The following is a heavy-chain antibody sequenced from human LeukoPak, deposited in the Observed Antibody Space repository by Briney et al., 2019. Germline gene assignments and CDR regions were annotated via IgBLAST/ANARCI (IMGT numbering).Heavy chain of an antibody. CDR2: INHSGST. CDR3: ARGSSAVAGTYWFDP. J-gene: IGHJ5*02. CDR1: GGSFSGYY. D-gene: IGHD6-19*01. Sequence: SETLSLTCAVYGGSFSGYYWSWIRQPPGKGLEWIGEINHSGSTNYNPSLKSRVTISVDTSKNQFSLKLSSVTAADTAVYYCARGSSAVAGTYWFDPWGQGTLVTVSS. V-gene: IGHV4-34*01.